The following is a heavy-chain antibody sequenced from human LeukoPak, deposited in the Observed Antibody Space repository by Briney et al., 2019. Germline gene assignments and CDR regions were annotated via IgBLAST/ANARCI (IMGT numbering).Heavy chain of an antibody. CDR2: INSDGSST. Sequence: GGSLRLSCAASGFTFSSYWMHWVRQAPGEGLVWVSRINSDGSSTSYADSVKGRFTISRNNAKNTLYLQMNSLRAEDTAVYYCARESYSSGADYWGQGTLVTVSS. J-gene: IGHJ4*02. D-gene: IGHD6-19*01. CDR3: ARESYSSGADY. CDR1: GFTFSSYW. V-gene: IGHV3-74*01.